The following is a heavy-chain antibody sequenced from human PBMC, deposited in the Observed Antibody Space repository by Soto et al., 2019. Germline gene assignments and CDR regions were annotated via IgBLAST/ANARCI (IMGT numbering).Heavy chain of an antibody. D-gene: IGHD3-3*01. CDR2: IIPIFGTA. CDR1: GGTFSSYA. CDR3: ARARRITIFGVVTGHYGMDV. V-gene: IGHV1-69*06. J-gene: IGHJ6*02. Sequence: AASVKVSCKASGGTFSSYAISWVRQAPGQGLEWMGGIIPIFGTANYAQKFQGRVTITADKSTSTAYMELSSLRSEDTAVYYCARARRITIFGVVTGHYGMDVWGQGTTVTVSS.